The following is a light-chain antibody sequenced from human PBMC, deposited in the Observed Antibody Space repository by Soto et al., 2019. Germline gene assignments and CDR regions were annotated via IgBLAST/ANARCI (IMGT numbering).Light chain of an antibody. CDR3: SSHAGSNNYV. V-gene: IGLV2-8*01. CDR2: EVS. Sequence: QTAPTQPPSASGSPGQSVNISCTGTSSDVGAYNYVSWYQQHPGKAPELMIYEVSKRPSGVPDRFSGSKSGYTASLTVSGLQAEDQADYYCSSHAGSNNYVFGTGPKVTVL. J-gene: IGLJ1*01. CDR1: SSDVGAYNY.